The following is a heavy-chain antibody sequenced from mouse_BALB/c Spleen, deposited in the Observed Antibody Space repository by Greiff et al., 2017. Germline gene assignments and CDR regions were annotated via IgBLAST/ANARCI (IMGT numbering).Heavy chain of an antibody. D-gene: IGHD2-4*01. J-gene: IGHJ3*01. CDR2: ISYSGST. CDR1: GYSITSDYA. Sequence: EVQGVESGPGLVKPSQSLSLTCTVTGYSITSDYAWNWIRQFPGNKLEWMGYISYSGSTSYNPSLKSRISITRDTSKNQFFLQLNSVTTEDTATYYCAGGLRTWFAYWGQGTLVTVSA. V-gene: IGHV3-2*02. CDR3: AGGLRTWFAY.